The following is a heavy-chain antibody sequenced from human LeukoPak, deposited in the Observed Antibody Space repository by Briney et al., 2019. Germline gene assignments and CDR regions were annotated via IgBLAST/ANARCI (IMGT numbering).Heavy chain of an antibody. J-gene: IGHJ4*02. CDR2: IYAGGST. CDR1: GFTVSSDY. Sequence: PGGSLRLSCAASGFTVSSDYMSWVRQAPGKGLEWVSLIYAGGSTYYADSVKGRFTISRDNSKNTLYLQMNSLRAEDTAVYYCAKTDRGSGLADYFHYWGQGTLVTVSS. CDR3: AKTDRGSGLADYFHY. V-gene: IGHV3-53*01. D-gene: IGHD3-10*01.